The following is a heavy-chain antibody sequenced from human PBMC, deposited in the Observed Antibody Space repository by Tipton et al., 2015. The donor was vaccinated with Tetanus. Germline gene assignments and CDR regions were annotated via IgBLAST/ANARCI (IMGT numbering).Heavy chain of an antibody. CDR2: INPTFGTP. D-gene: IGHD3-22*01. CDR1: GGTFNSHN. Sequence: QVQLVQSGAEVKKPGSSVKVSCKSSGGTFNSHNINWLRQTPGQGPEWVGGINPTFGTPKYAQKFQGRVTIIADKSTSTTYMELRSLTYEDTAVYYCARDGTLYNSRDYYYVYWGQGTLVTVSS. V-gene: IGHV1-69*06. CDR3: ARDGTLYNSRDYYYVY. J-gene: IGHJ4*02.